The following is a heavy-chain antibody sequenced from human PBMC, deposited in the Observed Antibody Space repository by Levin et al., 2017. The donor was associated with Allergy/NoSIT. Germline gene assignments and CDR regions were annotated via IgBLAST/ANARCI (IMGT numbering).Heavy chain of an antibody. V-gene: IGHV3-21*01. CDR3: ASDGSYDTLDI. J-gene: IGHJ3*02. CDR2: ISSSSTYI. Sequence: PGGSLRLSCAASGFTFSGDTLNWVRQAPGKGLEWVSSISSSSTYIYYADSLKGRFTISRDDAKNSLSLQMNSLRVEDTAVYYCASDGSYDTLDIWGQGTMVTVSS. CDR1: GFTFSGDT. D-gene: IGHD6-6*01.